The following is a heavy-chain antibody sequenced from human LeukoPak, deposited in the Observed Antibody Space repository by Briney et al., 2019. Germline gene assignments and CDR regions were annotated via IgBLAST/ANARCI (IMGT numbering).Heavy chain of an antibody. V-gene: IGHV3-7*01. Sequence: RGSLRLSCAASGFTFSSYWMSWVRQAPGKGLEWVANIKQDGGEIYYVDSVEGRFTISRDNAKNSLSLQMNSLRAEDTAVYYCARDKVVGATHFDYWGQGTLVTVSS. J-gene: IGHJ4*02. D-gene: IGHD1-26*01. CDR3: ARDKVVGATHFDY. CDR1: GFTFSSYW. CDR2: IKQDGGEI.